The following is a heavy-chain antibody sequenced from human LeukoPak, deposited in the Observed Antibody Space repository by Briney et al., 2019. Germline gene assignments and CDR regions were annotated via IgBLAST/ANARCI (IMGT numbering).Heavy chain of an antibody. CDR1: GYTFTRYG. V-gene: IGHV1-18*01. Sequence: AASVKVSCKASGYTFTRYGINWVRQAPGQGLEWMGWISAYNGNTNYAQKLQGRVTMTTDTSTSTAYMELRSLRSDDTAVYYCARGGGTTGTTSLDYWGQGTLVTVSS. D-gene: IGHD1/OR15-1a*01. CDR2: ISAYNGNT. CDR3: ARGGGTTGTTSLDY. J-gene: IGHJ4*02.